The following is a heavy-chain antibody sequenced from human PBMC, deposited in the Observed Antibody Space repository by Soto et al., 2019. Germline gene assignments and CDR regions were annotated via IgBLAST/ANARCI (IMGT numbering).Heavy chain of an antibody. CDR2: IGPSDSYT. Sequence: EVQLVQSGAEVKKPGESLRISCKGSVYSFTSYWISWVRQMPGKGLEWMGRIGPSDSYTNYSPSIQSHVTISTDKAISTAYLQWSSLKASDTAMYYCARLQAAAGDNDLTFDYWGQGTLVTVSS. CDR1: VYSFTSYW. CDR3: ARLQAAAGDNDLTFDY. J-gene: IGHJ4*02. D-gene: IGHD6-13*01. V-gene: IGHV5-10-1*01.